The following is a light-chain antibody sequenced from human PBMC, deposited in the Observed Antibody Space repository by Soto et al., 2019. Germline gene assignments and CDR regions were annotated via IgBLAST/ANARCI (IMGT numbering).Light chain of an antibody. CDR2: GNS. CDR3: QSYDSSRRGV. J-gene: IGLJ1*01. Sequence: QSVLTQPPSVSGAPGQRVTISCTGSSSNIGAGYDVHWYQQLPGTAPKLLISGNSNRPSGVPDRFSGSKSGTSASLAITGLQAEDEADYYCQSYDSSRRGVFGTGTKLTVL. CDR1: SSNIGAGYD. V-gene: IGLV1-40*01.